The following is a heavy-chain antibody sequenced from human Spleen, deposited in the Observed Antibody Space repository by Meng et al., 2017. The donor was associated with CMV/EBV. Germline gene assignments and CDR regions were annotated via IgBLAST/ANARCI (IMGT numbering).Heavy chain of an antibody. CDR1: GFTFSGSA. CDR2: ISSSSSTYM. D-gene: IGHD3-10*01. Sequence: GGSLRLSCAASGFTFSGSAMHWVRQASGKGLEWVSSISSSSSTYMFYADSVKGRFTISRDNAKNSLHLQMNSLRAEDTAVYYCARDRGDLDSYYYYAMDVWGQGTTVTVSS. J-gene: IGHJ6*02. V-gene: IGHV3-21*01. CDR3: ARDRGDLDSYYYYAMDV.